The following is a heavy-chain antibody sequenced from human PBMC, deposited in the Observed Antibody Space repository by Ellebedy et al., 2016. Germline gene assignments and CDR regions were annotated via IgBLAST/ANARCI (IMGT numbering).Heavy chain of an antibody. Sequence: GESLKISCAASGFTFSSYHMHWFRQTPGKGLDWVTVISSDGNTKYYADSVKGRFTISRDDSKNTLYLQMNSLRSEDTAVYYCARDSGTGYDDYWGQGTLVTVSS. CDR2: ISSDGNTK. CDR3: ARDSGTGYDDY. J-gene: IGHJ4*02. CDR1: GFTFSSYH. V-gene: IGHV3-30*04. D-gene: IGHD5-12*01.